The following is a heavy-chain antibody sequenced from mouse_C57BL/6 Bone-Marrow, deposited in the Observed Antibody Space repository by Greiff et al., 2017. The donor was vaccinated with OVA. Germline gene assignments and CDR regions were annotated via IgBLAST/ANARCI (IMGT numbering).Heavy chain of an antibody. CDR1: GYTFTDYE. J-gene: IGHJ1*03. Sequence: VKLQESGAELVRPGASVTLSCKASGYTFTDYEMHWVKQTPVHGLEWIGAIDPETGGTAYNQKFKGKAILTADKSSSTAYMELRSLTSEDSAVYYCTRRELGTTVVEWYFDVWGTGTTVTVSS. V-gene: IGHV1-15*01. CDR2: IDPETGGT. D-gene: IGHD1-1*01. CDR3: TRRELGTTVVEWYFDV.